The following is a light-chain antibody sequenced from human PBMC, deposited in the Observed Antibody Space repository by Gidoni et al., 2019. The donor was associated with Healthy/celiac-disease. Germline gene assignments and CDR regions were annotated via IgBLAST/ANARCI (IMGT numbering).Light chain of an antibody. CDR1: SPNIGSNY. CDR2: RNN. J-gene: IGLJ2*01. CDR3: AAWDDSLSGVV. Sequence: QSVLTQPPSASGTPGQRVTISCSGSSPNIGSNYVYWYQQLPGPAPNLLIYRNNQRPSVVPDRFSGSKSGTSASLAISGLRSEDEADYYCAAWDDSLSGVVFGGGTKLTVL. V-gene: IGLV1-47*01.